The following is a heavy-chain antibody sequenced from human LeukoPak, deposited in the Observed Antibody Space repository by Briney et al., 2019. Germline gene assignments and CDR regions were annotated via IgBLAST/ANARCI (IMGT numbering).Heavy chain of an antibody. Sequence: SETLSLTCTVSGGSISSSNYYWGWIRQPPGKGLERIGSIYYSGSTYYNPSLKSRVTLSVDTSKNQFSPKLSPVTAADTAVYYCARSYYDYVWGSYRSPGWFDPWGQGTLVTVSS. D-gene: IGHD3-16*02. CDR2: IYYSGST. CDR1: GGSISSSNYY. CDR3: ARSYYDYVWGSYRSPGWFDP. V-gene: IGHV4-39*01. J-gene: IGHJ5*02.